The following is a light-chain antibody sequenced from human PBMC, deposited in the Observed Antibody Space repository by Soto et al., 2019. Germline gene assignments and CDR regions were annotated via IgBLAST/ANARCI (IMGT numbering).Light chain of an antibody. CDR1: RRISSW. CDR3: QQYNGYPWT. Sequence: DIQMTQSPSTLSASVGDRVTISCRASRRISSWLAWYQQQPGKAPKLLVYDASTLQRGVPSRFRGNGSGTEFTPTISRLQPEDLATYFCQQYNGYPWTFGQGTRVGIK. V-gene: IGKV1-5*01. CDR2: DAS. J-gene: IGKJ1*01.